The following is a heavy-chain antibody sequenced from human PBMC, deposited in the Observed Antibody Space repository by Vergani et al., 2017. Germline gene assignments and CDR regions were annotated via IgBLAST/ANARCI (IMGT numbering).Heavy chain of an antibody. CDR3: ARRVKFLDMDV. CDR2: TRNKARGYTT. Sequence: EVRLVESGGGLFQPGGSLRLSCATSGFTLSDYWIDWVRQAPGKGLEWVARTRNKARGYTTDNAASVRGRFIVSRDASGKSVSLKMTRLRIDDAAVYFCARRVKFLDMDVWGKGTTVTVSS. J-gene: IGHJ6*04. V-gene: IGHV3-72*01. CDR1: GFTLSDYW. D-gene: IGHD3-3*01.